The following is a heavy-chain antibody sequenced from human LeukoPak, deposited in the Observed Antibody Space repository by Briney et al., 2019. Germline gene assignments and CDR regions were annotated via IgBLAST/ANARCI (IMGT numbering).Heavy chain of an antibody. J-gene: IGHJ6*02. Sequence: PSETLSLTCTVSGGSISSYYWSWIRQPAGKGLEWIGRIYISGNTNYNPSLKSRVTMSLDTSKNQFSLRLSSVTAADTAVYYCARGSSYYGMDVWGQGTTVTVSS. D-gene: IGHD6-6*01. V-gene: IGHV4-4*07. CDR1: GGSISSYY. CDR2: IYISGNT. CDR3: ARGSSYYGMDV.